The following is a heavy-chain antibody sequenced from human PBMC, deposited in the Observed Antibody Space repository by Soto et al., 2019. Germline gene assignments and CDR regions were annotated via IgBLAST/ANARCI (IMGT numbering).Heavy chain of an antibody. CDR2: IRSRANNYAT. J-gene: IGHJ6*02. D-gene: IGHD2-2*02. Sequence: VHLVESGGGLVQPGGSLKLSCAASGFNFSGSAIHWVRQASGKGLEWVGRIRSRANNYATSSAASVKGRFKFSRDDSKNTAYMQMSTLKTEDTAVYYCNRGQGAPIGDYYDHGMDVWGQGTTVTVSS. CDR1: GFNFSGSA. V-gene: IGHV3-73*02. CDR3: NRGQGAPIGDYYDHGMDV.